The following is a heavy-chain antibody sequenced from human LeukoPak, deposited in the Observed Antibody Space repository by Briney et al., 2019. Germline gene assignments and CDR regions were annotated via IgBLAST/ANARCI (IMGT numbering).Heavy chain of an antibody. D-gene: IGHD4-17*01. J-gene: IGHJ3*02. CDR3: ATPDYGNDAFDI. Sequence: ASVKVSCKVSGYTLTELPMHWVRQAPGKGLEWMGGFDPEDGETIYAQKFQGRVTMTEDTSTDTAYMELSSLRSEDTAVYYCATPDYGNDAFDIWGQGTMVTVSS. CDR2: FDPEDGET. CDR1: GYTLTELP. V-gene: IGHV1-24*01.